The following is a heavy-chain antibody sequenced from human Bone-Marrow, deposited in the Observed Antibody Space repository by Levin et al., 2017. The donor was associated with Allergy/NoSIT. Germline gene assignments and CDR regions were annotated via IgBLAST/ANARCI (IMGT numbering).Heavy chain of an antibody. CDR3: ARVGHVRESSGTSWYSFSCSYMDV. J-gene: IGHJ6*03. D-gene: IGHD2-2*02. Sequence: SQTLSLTCTVSGGSISSGNYYWSWIRQPAGERLEWIGRIYTSGSTNYNPSLKSRVTISLDTSKNQFSLKLTSVTAADTAVYYCARVGHVRESSGTSWYSFSCSYMDVWRKGNTVTVSS. CDR2: IYTSGST. CDR1: GGSISSGNYY. V-gene: IGHV4-61*02.